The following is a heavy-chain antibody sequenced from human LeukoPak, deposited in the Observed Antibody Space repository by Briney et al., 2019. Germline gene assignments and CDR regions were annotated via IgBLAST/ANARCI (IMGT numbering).Heavy chain of an antibody. Sequence: GGSLRLSCAASGLTFNTYGMSWVRQAPGKGLEWVSGISGSGGATHYADSVKGRFTISRDDPHNTLYLQMNSLRAEDTAVYFCARGGVDYYGSGTYYLMYYFDYWGQGALVTVSS. J-gene: IGHJ4*02. CDR1: GLTFNTYG. D-gene: IGHD3-10*01. CDR2: ISGSGGAT. V-gene: IGHV3-23*01. CDR3: ARGGVDYYGSGTYYLMYYFDY.